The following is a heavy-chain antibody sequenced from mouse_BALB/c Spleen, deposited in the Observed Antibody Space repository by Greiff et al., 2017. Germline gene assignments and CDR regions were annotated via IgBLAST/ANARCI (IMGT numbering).Heavy chain of an antibody. D-gene: IGHD2-3*01. CDR1: GFSLTSYG. CDR2: IWAGGST. J-gene: IGHJ3*01. Sequence: VQRVESGPGLVAPSQSLSITCTVSGFSLTSYGVHWVRQPSGKGLEWLGVIWAGGSTNYNSALMSRLSISKDNSKSQVFLKMNSLQTDDTAMYYCESDDGYYWFAYWGQGTLVTVSA. V-gene: IGHV2-9*02. CDR3: ESDDGYYWFAY.